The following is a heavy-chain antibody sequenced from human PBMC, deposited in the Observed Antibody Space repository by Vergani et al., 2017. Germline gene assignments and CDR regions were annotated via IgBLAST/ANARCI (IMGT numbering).Heavy chain of an antibody. CDR3: ARDTEMATMGTWYFDL. Sequence: QVQLVQSGAEVKKPGASVKVSCKASGYTFTDYYMHWVRQAPGQGLEWMGWINPNSGGTNYAQKFHGRVTMTRDTSISTAYMELSRLRSDDTAVYYCARDTEMATMGTWYFDLWGRGTLVTVSS. D-gene: IGHD5-24*01. CDR2: INPNSGGT. J-gene: IGHJ2*01. CDR1: GYTFTDYY. V-gene: IGHV1-2*02.